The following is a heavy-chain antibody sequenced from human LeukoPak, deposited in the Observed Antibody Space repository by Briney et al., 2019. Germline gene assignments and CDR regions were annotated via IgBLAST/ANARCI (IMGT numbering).Heavy chain of an antibody. V-gene: IGHV4-31*03. Sequence: SQTLSLTCTVSGGSISSGGYYWSWVRQHPGKGLEWIGYIYSSGSTYYNPSLKSRVTISVDTSKNQFSLKLSSVTAADTAVYYCAREERAAAAEGGFDYWGQGTLVTVSS. CDR3: AREERAAAAEGGFDY. CDR1: GGSISSGGYY. J-gene: IGHJ4*02. D-gene: IGHD6-13*01. CDR2: IYSSGST.